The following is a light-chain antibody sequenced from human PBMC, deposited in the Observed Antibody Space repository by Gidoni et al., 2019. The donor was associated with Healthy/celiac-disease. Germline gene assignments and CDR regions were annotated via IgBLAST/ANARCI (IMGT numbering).Light chain of an antibody. CDR3: QQSYSTPLYT. CDR1: QSISSY. J-gene: IGKJ2*01. V-gene: IGKV1-39*01. Sequence: DIQMTQSPSSLSASVGDRVTITCRASQSISSYLNWYQQKPGKAPKLLIYAASSLQSGVPSRFSGSVSVTDYTLTISSLQPEDFATYYCQQSYSTPLYTFGQGTKLEIK. CDR2: AAS.